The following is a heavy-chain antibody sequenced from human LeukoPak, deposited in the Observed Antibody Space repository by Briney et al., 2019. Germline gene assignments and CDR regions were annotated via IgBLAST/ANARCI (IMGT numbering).Heavy chain of an antibody. CDR3: ASLGGYQLLWPASYYYYGMDV. J-gene: IGHJ6*02. Sequence: SQTLSLTCNVSGGSISSGGYYWSWIRQAPGKGLEWIGYIYHSGSTYYNPSLKGRVTISVDTSKNQFSLKLSSVTAADTAVYYCASLGGYQLLWPASYYYYGMDVWGQGTTVTVSS. V-gene: IGHV4-30-2*01. CDR1: GGSISSGGYY. CDR2: IYHSGST. D-gene: IGHD2-2*01.